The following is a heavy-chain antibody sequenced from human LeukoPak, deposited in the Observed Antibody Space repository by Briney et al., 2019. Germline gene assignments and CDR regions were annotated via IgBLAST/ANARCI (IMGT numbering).Heavy chain of an antibody. CDR1: GYTFTGYY. J-gene: IGHJ4*02. V-gene: IGHV1-2*04. Sequence: ASVKVSCKASGYTFTGYYMHWVRQAPGQGLEWMGWINPNSGGTNYAQKFQGWVTMTRDTSISTAYMELSRLRSDDTAVYYCARGRYDSSPPDSWGQGTLVTVSS. CDR2: INPNSGGT. D-gene: IGHD3-22*01. CDR3: ARGRYDSSPPDS.